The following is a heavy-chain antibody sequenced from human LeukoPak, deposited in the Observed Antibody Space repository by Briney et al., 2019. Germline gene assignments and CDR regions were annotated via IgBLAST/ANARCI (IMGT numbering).Heavy chain of an antibody. Sequence: PGESLKISCKGSGYSFTSYWIGWVRQMPGKGLEWMGIIYPGDSDTRYSPSFQGQVTISADKSISTAYLKWSSLKASDTAMYYCARPITMIVVVDSSLAFDIWGQGTMVTVSS. CDR3: ARPITMIVVVDSSLAFDI. J-gene: IGHJ3*02. V-gene: IGHV5-51*01. D-gene: IGHD3-22*01. CDR2: IYPGDSDT. CDR1: GYSFTSYW.